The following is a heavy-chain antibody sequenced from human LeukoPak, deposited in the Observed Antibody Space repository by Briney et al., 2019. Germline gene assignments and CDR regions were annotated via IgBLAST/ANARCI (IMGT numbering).Heavy chain of an antibody. D-gene: IGHD3-10*01. Sequence: GGSLRLSCAASGFTVSSNYMSWVRQAPGKGLEWVSVIYSGGSTYYADSVKGRFTISRDNSKNTLYPQMNSLRAEDTAVYYCARDRGFGELLYNYWGQGTLVTVSS. CDR3: ARDRGFGELLYNY. V-gene: IGHV3-66*01. CDR1: GFTVSSNY. J-gene: IGHJ4*02. CDR2: IYSGGST.